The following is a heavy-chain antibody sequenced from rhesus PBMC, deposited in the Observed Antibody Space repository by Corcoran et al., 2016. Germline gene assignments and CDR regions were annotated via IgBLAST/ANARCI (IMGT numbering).Heavy chain of an antibody. CDR2: IYGGGGSN. Sequence: QVQLQESGPGLVKPSETLSLTCAVSGGSISGYYYWSWIRHPPGKGLEWIGQIYGGGGSNYLNPSLNMRVTLSVDTSKNQFSLKLSSVTAADTAVYYCARFSSYDAFDVWGQGLRVTVSS. CDR1: GGSISGYYY. D-gene: IGHD6-43*01. J-gene: IGHJ3*01. CDR3: ARFSSYDAFDV. V-gene: IGHV4S14*01.